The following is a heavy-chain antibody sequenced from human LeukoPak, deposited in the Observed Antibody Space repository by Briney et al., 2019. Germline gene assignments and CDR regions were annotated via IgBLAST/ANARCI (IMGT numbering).Heavy chain of an antibody. J-gene: IGHJ4*02. CDR2: IKQDGSAK. CDR3: GKAKVEVPWGDN. Sequence: GGSLRLSCAASGFTLSSYWVSWVRQAPGKGLEWVANIKQDGSAKYYVDSVKGRFTISRDNAQNSVYLQMNNLRAEDTALHYFGKAKVEVPWGDNWGQGTLVTVSS. D-gene: IGHD7-27*01. CDR1: GFTLSSYW. V-gene: IGHV3-7*01.